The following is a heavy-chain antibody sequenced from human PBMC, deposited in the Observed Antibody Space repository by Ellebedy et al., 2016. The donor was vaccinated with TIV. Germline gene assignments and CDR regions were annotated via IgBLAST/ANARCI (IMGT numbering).Heavy chain of an antibody. CDR1: GFTFSSYG. V-gene: IGHV3-33*08. Sequence: GGSLRLSCAASGFTFSSYGMHWVRQAPGKGLEWVAVIWYDGSNKYYADSVKGRSTISRDNSKNTRYLQMNDLRADDTAVYYWAKGYSSCRYFWFDPWGQGTLVTASS. J-gene: IGHJ5*02. D-gene: IGHD6-19*01. CDR3: AKGYSSCRYFWFDP. CDR2: IWYDGSNK.